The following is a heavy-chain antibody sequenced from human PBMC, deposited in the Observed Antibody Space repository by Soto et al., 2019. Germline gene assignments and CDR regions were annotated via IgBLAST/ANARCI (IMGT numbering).Heavy chain of an antibody. CDR2: FSAGGSR. Sequence: EVQLLESGGGLVQPGGSLRLSCAASGFTVSSSAMIWVRQAPGKGLEWVATFSAGGSRYYADSVKGRFTISRNSSQNTLYLQMNGLRAEDTALYYRAKDRGSGGIVAGTPDYWGQGTLVTVSS. D-gene: IGHD6-19*01. J-gene: IGHJ4*02. CDR1: GFTVSSSA. CDR3: AKDRGSGGIVAGTPDY. V-gene: IGHV3-23*01.